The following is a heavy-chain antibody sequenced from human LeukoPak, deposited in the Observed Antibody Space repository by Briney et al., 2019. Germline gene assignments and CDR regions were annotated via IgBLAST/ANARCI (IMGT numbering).Heavy chain of an antibody. V-gene: IGHV3-23*01. Sequence: GGSLRLFHAVSGFTFTIYAKSCVRQAPGKGLEWVSAISGSGGSTYYADSVKGRFTISRDNSKNTLYLQMNSLRAEDTAVYYCAKDRDVVVVAALDYWGRVTLVTVSS. D-gene: IGHD2-15*01. J-gene: IGHJ4*02. CDR3: AKDRDVVVVAALDY. CDR1: GFTFTIYA. CDR2: ISGSGGST.